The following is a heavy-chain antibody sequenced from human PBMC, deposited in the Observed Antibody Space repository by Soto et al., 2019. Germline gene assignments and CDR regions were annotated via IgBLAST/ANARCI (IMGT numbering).Heavy chain of an antibody. Sequence: QVQLVESGGGVVQPGRSLRLSCAASGFTFSSYAMHWVRQAPGKGLEWVAVISYDGSNKYYADSVKGRFTISRDNSKNTLYLQMNSLRAEDTAVYYCASPRGETNWDQDGLDYWGQGTLVTVSS. CDR3: ASPRGETNWDQDGLDY. CDR1: GFTFSSYA. CDR2: ISYDGSNK. D-gene: IGHD7-27*01. V-gene: IGHV3-30-3*01. J-gene: IGHJ4*02.